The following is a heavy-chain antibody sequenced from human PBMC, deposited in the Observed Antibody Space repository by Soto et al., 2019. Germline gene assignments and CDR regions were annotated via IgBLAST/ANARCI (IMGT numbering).Heavy chain of an antibody. CDR2: INDGGSA. CDR3: ARGLFSETPYSGGWYFFDY. J-gene: IGHJ4*02. V-gene: IGHV4-34*01. D-gene: IGHD3-10*01. CDR1: GGSFSGYS. Sequence: QVQLQQWGAGLLKPSETLSLTCAVYGGSFSGYSWTWIRQSPGKGLECIGQINDGGSANYTPSLKSRITISVDTSNNEFFLELSSVTAADTAVYYCARGLFSETPYSGGWYFFDYWGQGTLVTVSS.